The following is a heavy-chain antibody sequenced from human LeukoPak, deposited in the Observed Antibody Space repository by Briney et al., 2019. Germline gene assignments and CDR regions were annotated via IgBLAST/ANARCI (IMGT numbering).Heavy chain of an antibody. CDR2: IQSDESNK. CDR3: AKELTSGWFFDY. J-gene: IGHJ4*02. V-gene: IGHV3-30*02. D-gene: IGHD6-19*01. Sequence: GGSLRLSCSASGFTFRNYGMHWVRQAPGKGLEWVSFIQSDESNKYYSDSVKGRFTISRGNSKNMLYLQMSSLRPEDTAVYYCAKELTSGWFFDYWGQGTLVTVSS. CDR1: GFTFRNYG.